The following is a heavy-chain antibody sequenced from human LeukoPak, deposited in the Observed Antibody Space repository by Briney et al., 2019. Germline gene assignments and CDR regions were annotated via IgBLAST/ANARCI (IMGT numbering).Heavy chain of an antibody. V-gene: IGHV3-21*01. D-gene: IGHD1-1*01. CDR2: ISSSSSYV. CDR1: GFTFSSYY. Sequence: GGSLRLSCAASGFTFSSYYMNWVRQAPGKGLEWVSSISSSSSYVYYADSVKGRFTISRDNAKNSLYLQMNSLRAEDTAVYYCASQTGVIDYWGQGTLVTVSS. J-gene: IGHJ4*02. CDR3: ASQTGVIDY.